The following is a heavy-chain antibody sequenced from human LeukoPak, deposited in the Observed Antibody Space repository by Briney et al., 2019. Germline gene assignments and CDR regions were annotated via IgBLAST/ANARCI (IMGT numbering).Heavy chain of an antibody. CDR2: IKQDGIEK. CDR3: VRGGGDY. V-gene: IGHV3-7*01. CDR1: GFTFSSYW. Sequence: GGSLRLSCAASGFTFSSYWMSWVRQPPGKGLEWVANIKQDGIEKDYVDSVKGRFTISRDNAKNSLFLQMNSLRAEDTAMYYCVRGGGDYWGQGILVTVSS. J-gene: IGHJ4*02. D-gene: IGHD3-16*01.